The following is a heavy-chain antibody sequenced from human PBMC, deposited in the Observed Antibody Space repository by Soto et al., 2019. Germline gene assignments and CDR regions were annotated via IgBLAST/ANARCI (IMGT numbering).Heavy chain of an antibody. Sequence: QITLNESGPTVVRPTETLTLTCRFSGFSLTTSGVGVGWIRQSPGKAPEWLALIYWDDDKRYSASLKSRLTITKDTSKNQVVLTVSDLDPADTVTYYCAHRVLRTVFGLITSTAIYFDFWGQGTTVAVSS. D-gene: IGHD3-3*01. CDR2: IYWDDDK. V-gene: IGHV2-5*02. CDR1: GFSLTTSGVG. J-gene: IGHJ4*02. CDR3: AHRVLRTVFGLITSTAIYFDF.